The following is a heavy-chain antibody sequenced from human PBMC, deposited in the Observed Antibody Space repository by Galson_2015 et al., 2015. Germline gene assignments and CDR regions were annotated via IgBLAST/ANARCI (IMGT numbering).Heavy chain of an antibody. D-gene: IGHD3-16*02. V-gene: IGHV3-21*01. Sequence: SLRLSCAASGFTFSSYSMNWVRQAPGKGLEWVSSISSSSSYIYYADSVKGRFTISRDNAKNSLYLQMNSLRAEDTAVYYCARFMITFGGVIAPVDYWGQGTLV. J-gene: IGHJ4*02. CDR2: ISSSSSYI. CDR3: ARFMITFGGVIAPVDY. CDR1: GFTFSSYS.